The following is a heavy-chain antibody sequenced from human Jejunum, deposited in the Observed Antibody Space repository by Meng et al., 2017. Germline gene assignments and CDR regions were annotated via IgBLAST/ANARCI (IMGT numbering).Heavy chain of an antibody. V-gene: IGHV3-48*03. Sequence: GGSLRLSCAASGFTFGSYEMNWVRQAPGKGLEWLSYISSSGSSIYNADSVKGRFTMSRDNGKNSLHLQMNSLRAEDTAVYYCARGYYFLGEYCMDVWGQGTMVTVSS. CDR1: GFTFGSYE. CDR2: ISSSGSSI. D-gene: IGHD2-8*01. J-gene: IGHJ6*02. CDR3: ARGYYFLGEYCMDV.